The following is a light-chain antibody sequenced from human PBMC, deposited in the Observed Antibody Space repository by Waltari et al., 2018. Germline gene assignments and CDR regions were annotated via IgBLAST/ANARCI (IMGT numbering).Light chain of an antibody. CDR2: GNS. V-gene: IGLV1-40*01. CDR1: SPTIGAGSE. J-gene: IGLJ2*01. Sequence: QSVLTQPPSVSGAPGQRVTISCTGSSPTIGAGSELHWYPQLPGTAPKLLIYGNSNRPSGVPDRFSGSKSGTSASLAITGLQAEDEADYYCQSYDSSLSGVFGGGTKLTVL. CDR3: QSYDSSLSGV.